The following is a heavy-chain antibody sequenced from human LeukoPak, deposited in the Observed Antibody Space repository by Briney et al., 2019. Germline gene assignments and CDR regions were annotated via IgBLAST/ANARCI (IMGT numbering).Heavy chain of an antibody. CDR1: GGSISSYY. CDR2: MYYSGNT. V-gene: IGHV4-59*08. J-gene: IGHJ3*02. Sequence: SETLSLTCNVSGGSISSYYWSWIRQPPGKGLEWIGYMYYSGNTNYNPSLKSRVTTSVESSKNQFSLKLSSVTAADTAVYYCARHTLVGARNAFDIWGQGTLVTVSS. CDR3: ARHTLVGARNAFDI. D-gene: IGHD1-26*01.